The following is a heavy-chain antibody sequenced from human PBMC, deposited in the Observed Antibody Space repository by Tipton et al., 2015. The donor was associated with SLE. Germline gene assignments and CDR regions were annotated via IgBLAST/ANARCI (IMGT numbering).Heavy chain of an antibody. D-gene: IGHD1-26*01. CDR3: ARDLVGPTGYGMDV. CDR2: IRGSGANT. CDR1: GFTFSSYG. J-gene: IGHJ6*02. Sequence: SLRLSCAASGFTFSSYGMSWVRQAPGKGLEWVSGIRGSGANTYYADSVKGRFTISRDNSKNTLYVQMNSLRAEDTAVYYCARDLVGPTGYGMDVWGQGTTVTVSS. V-gene: IGHV3-23*01.